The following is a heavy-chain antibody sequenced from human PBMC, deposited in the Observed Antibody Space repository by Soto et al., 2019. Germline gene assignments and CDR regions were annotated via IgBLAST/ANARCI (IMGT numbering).Heavy chain of an antibody. CDR2: ISYDGSNK. CDR3: AKDAPPIASIAARPSDY. CDR1: GSTFSSYG. J-gene: IGHJ4*02. V-gene: IGHV3-30*18. D-gene: IGHD6-6*01. Sequence: GGSLRLSCAASGSTFSSYGMHWVRQAPGKGLEWVAVISYDGSNKYYADSVKGRFTISRDNSKNTLYLQMNSLRAEDTAVYYCAKDAPPIASIAARPSDYWGQGTLVTVSS.